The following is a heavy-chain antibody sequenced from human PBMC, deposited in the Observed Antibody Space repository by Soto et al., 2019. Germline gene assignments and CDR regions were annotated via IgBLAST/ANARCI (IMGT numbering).Heavy chain of an antibody. CDR3: ATVDTRDD. D-gene: IGHD5-18*01. Sequence: XGWLRRSCAASGFAFLSSSMGWVRQAPGKGLEWVSAISGSGGSTYYADSVKGRFTISRDNSKNTLYLQMNSLRAEDTAVYYCATVDTRDDWGQGTLVTVSS. V-gene: IGHV3-23*01. CDR2: ISGSGGST. J-gene: IGHJ4*02. CDR1: GFAFLSSS.